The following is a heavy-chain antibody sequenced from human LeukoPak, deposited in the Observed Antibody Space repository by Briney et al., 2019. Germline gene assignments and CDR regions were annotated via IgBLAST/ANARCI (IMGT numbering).Heavy chain of an antibody. CDR1: GGSISSYY. CDR2: IYYSGST. CDR3: AREIPRPCSGGSCSADPHFDY. V-gene: IGHV4-59*01. Sequence: SETLSLTCTVSGGSISSYYWSWIRQPPGKGLEWIGHIYYSGSTNYNPSLKSRVTISVDTSKNQFSLKLSSVTAADTAVYYCAREIPRPCSGGSCSADPHFDYWGQGTLVTVSS. D-gene: IGHD2-15*01. J-gene: IGHJ4*02.